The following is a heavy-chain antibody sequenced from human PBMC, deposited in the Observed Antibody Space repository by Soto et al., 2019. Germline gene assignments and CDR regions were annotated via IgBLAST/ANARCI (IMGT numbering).Heavy chain of an antibody. J-gene: IGHJ6*02. CDR2: IYPGDSDT. D-gene: IGHD3-3*01. Sequence: PGESLKISCKGSGYTFTDYWIGWVRQLPGKGLEWMGIIYPGDSDTRYSPSFQGHVTITVDKSTSTAYLQWNTLKASDTAMYYCATKYYGFYGMDVWGQGTTVTVSS. CDR1: GYTFTDYW. V-gene: IGHV5-51*01. CDR3: ATKYYGFYGMDV.